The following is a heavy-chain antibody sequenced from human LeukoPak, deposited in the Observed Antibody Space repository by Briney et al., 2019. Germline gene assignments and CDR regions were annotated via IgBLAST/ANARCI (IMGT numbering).Heavy chain of an antibody. V-gene: IGHV1-2*02. Sequence: GASVKVSCKASGYTFTGYYMHWVRQAPGQGLEWMGWINPNSGGTNYAQKFQGRVTMTRDTSISTAYMELSRLSSDDTAVYYCARDGGYSSSWSDFDYWGQGTLVTVSS. D-gene: IGHD6-13*01. J-gene: IGHJ4*02. CDR2: INPNSGGT. CDR1: GYTFTGYY. CDR3: ARDGGYSSSWSDFDY.